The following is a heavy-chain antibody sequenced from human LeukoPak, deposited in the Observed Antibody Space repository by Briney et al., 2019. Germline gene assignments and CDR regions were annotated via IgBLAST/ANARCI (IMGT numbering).Heavy chain of an antibody. CDR3: ARGDDYSSSSWFDP. D-gene: IGHD6-6*01. Sequence: SETLSLTCTVSGGSISSYYWSWIRQPPGKGLEWIGYIYYSGSTNYNPSLKSGVTISVDTSKNQFSLKLSSVTAADTAVYYCARGDDYSSSSWFDPWGQGTLVTVSS. CDR2: IYYSGST. J-gene: IGHJ5*02. V-gene: IGHV4-59*01. CDR1: GGSISSYY.